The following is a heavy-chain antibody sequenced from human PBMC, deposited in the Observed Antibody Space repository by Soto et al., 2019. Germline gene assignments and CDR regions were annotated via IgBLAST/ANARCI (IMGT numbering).Heavy chain of an antibody. CDR3: ARVSIVVSAALTTYDP. Sequence: QVQLAQSGAEVKKPGASVRVSCKASGYTFTSYGVSWMRQAPGQGLEWMGWISAHNGDTKYAQKFQGRVTMTTDTLTSTVYMELRSLSSADTAVYYCARVSIVVSAALTTYDPWGQGTLVTVSS. CDR1: GYTFTSYG. J-gene: IGHJ5*02. D-gene: IGHD2-2*01. V-gene: IGHV1-18*04. CDR2: ISAHNGDT.